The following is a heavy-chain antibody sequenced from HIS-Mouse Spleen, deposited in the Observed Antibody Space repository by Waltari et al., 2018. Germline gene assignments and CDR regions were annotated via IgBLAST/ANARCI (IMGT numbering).Heavy chain of an antibody. Sequence: EVQLLESGGGLVQPGGSLRLSCAASGFTFSSYAMSWVRQAPGKGLEWVSAISGSGGSPNYADAVKGRFTISRDNSKNTLYLQMNSLRAEDTAVYYCAKEVYYYDSSGYYYYYYGMDVWGQGTTVTVSS. CDR2: ISGSGGSP. CDR1: GFTFSSYA. V-gene: IGHV3-23*01. J-gene: IGHJ6*02. D-gene: IGHD3-22*01. CDR3: AKEVYYYDSSGYYYYYYGMDV.